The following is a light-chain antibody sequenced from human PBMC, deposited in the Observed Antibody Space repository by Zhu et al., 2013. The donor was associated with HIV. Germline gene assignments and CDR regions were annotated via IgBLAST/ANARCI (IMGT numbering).Light chain of an antibody. J-gene: IGLJ2*01. CDR1: SSDVGSYNL. V-gene: IGLV2-23*01. CDR3: CSYAGSGTWV. Sequence: QSALTQPASVSGSPGQSITISCTGTSSDVGSYNLVSWYQQHPGKAPKLMIYEGTKRPSGVSNRFSGSKSGNTASLTISRLQADDEADYYCCSYAGSGTWVFGGGTKLTV. CDR2: EGT.